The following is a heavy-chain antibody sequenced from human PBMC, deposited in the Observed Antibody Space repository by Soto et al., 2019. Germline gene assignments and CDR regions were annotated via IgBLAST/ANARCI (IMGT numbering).Heavy chain of an antibody. V-gene: IGHV4-30-2*01. CDR3: ASSKYDVVAGSVWFDP. CDR2: MDHSGNT. J-gene: IGHJ5*02. Sequence: ASETLSLTCAVSGGAITSGGYSWVWIRQPPGQGLEWSGYMDHSGNTDDNPSLKGRVTISLDKSRNQFSLRLNSVTAADTAVYFCASSKYDVVAGSVWFDPWGQGTLVTVSS. D-gene: IGHD2-21*01. CDR1: GGAITSGGYS.